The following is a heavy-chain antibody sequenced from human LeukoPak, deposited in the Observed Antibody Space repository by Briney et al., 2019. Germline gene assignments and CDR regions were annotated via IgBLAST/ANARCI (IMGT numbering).Heavy chain of an antibody. V-gene: IGHV4-4*07. D-gene: IGHD1-14*01. Sequence: KPSETLSLTCTVSGGSISSFYWTWIWQPAGKGLEWIGRIYASGSTNYNPSLKSRVTMSVDTSKNQFSLKLTSVTAADTAVYYCAREEPTERYFQHWGQGTLVTVSS. CDR1: GGSISSFY. CDR3: AREEPTERYFQH. CDR2: IYASGST. J-gene: IGHJ1*01.